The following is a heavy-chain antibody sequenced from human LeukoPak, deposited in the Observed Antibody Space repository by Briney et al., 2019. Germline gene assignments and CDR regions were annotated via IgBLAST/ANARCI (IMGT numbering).Heavy chain of an antibody. CDR2: IYCSGST. J-gene: IGHJ6*02. Sequence: PSETLSLTCTVSGGSVGSYYWSWIRQPPGKGLEWIGYIYCSGSTNYNPSLKSRVTISVDTSKNQFSLKLSSVTAADTAVYHCARDNWNYGSSMDVWGQGTTVTVSS. CDR3: ARDNWNYGSSMDV. D-gene: IGHD1-7*01. CDR1: GGSVGSYY. V-gene: IGHV4-59*02.